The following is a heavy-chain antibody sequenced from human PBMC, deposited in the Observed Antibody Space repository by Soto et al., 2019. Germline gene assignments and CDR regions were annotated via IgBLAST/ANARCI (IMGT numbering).Heavy chain of an antibody. CDR2: ISSTGDLI. CDR3: ATWAIAVGGEGF. J-gene: IGHJ4*02. V-gene: IGHV3-48*02. D-gene: IGHD2-21*01. CDR1: GFSVSDYS. Sequence: PGGSLRLSCTASGFSVSDYSVNWVRQAPGKGLEWISYISSTGDLILYADSVKGRFTIARDIAKNSLYLQMDTLRDEDSAVYYCATWAIAVGGEGFWGPGTLVTSPQ.